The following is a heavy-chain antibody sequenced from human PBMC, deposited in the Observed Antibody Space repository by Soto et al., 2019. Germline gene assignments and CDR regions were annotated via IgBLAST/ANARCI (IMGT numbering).Heavy chain of an antibody. CDR2: INTYNGTT. V-gene: IGHV1-18*01. CDR3: ARDRLVVIMPVVMDY. Sequence: QVQLVQSGAEVKKPGASVKVSCKASGYTFTNYGISWVRKPPGLGFEWMGGINTYNGTTNYAQKFQGRVSMTTDASTITAYMELRSLKSDDTAVYYCARDRLVVIMPVVMDYWGQGILVTVSS. CDR1: GYTFTNYG. J-gene: IGHJ4*02. D-gene: IGHD6-6*01.